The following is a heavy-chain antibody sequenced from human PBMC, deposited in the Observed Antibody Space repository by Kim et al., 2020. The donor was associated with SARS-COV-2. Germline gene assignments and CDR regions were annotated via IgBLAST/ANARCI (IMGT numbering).Heavy chain of an antibody. CDR2: INAGNGNT. J-gene: IGHJ5*02. V-gene: IGHV1-3*01. Sequence: ASVKVSCKASGYTFTSYAMHWVRQAPGQRLEWMGWINAGNGNTKYSQKFQGRVTITRDTSASTAYMELSSLRSEDTAVYYCARTNYDILTGQINWFDPWGQGTLVTVSS. CDR1: GYTFTSYA. CDR3: ARTNYDILTGQINWFDP. D-gene: IGHD3-9*01.